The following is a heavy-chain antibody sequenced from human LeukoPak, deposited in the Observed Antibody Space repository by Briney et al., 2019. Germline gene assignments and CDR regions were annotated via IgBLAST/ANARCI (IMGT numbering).Heavy chain of an antibody. V-gene: IGHV3-30-3*01. CDR3: ARGTVVTDF. J-gene: IGHJ4*02. D-gene: IGHD4-23*01. CDR2: ISYDGSNQ. Sequence: GRSLRLSCAASGFTFSSYAMHWVHQAPGKGLEWVAVISYDGSNQYYADSVKGRFTISRDDSRNTLYLQMNSLRTEDTAVYYCARGTVVTDFWGQGTLVTVSS. CDR1: GFTFSSYA.